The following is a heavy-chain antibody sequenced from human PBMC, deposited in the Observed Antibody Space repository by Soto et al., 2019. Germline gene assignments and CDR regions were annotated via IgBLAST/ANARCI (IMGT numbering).Heavy chain of an antibody. CDR3: ARHTYSSSTY. J-gene: IGHJ4*02. V-gene: IGHV5-10-1*01. CDR2: IDPSDSYT. D-gene: IGHD6-6*01. CDR1: GYGFTSYW. Sequence: GESLKISCKGSGYGFTSYWISWVRQMPGKGLEWMGRIDPSDSYTNYSPSFQGHVTFSADKSINTAYLQWSSLKASDTAMYYCARHTYSSSTYWGQGTLVTVSS.